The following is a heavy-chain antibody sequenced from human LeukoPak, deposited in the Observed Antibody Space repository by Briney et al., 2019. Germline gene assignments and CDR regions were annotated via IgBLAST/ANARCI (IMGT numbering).Heavy chain of an antibody. CDR1: GYTFTSYG. D-gene: IGHD2-2*01. V-gene: IGHV1-69*13. Sequence: ASVKVSCKASGYTFTSYGISWVRQAPGQGLEWMGGIIPIFGTANYAQKFQGRVTITADESTSTAYMELSSLRSEDTAVYYCARDRSSIVVVPAAQIESFDYWGQGTLVTVSS. J-gene: IGHJ4*02. CDR3: ARDRSSIVVVPAAQIESFDY. CDR2: IIPIFGTA.